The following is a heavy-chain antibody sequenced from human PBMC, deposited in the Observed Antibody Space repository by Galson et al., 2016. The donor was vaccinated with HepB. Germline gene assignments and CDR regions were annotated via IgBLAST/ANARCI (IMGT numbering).Heavy chain of an antibody. Sequence: SLRLFCAASGFTFSSYGMHWVRQAPGKGLEWVAVIWYDGSIKYYADSLKGRFTISRDNSKNTLYMQMNSLRAEDTAVYYCARDDFGDSIDYWGRGTLVTVSS. CDR3: ARDDFGDSIDY. V-gene: IGHV3-33*01. J-gene: IGHJ4*02. CDR1: GFTFSSYG. CDR2: IWYDGSIK. D-gene: IGHD4-17*01.